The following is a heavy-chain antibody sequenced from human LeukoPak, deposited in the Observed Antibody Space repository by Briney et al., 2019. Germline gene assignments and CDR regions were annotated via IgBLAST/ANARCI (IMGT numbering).Heavy chain of an antibody. CDR1: GGSISNYY. D-gene: IGHD3-22*01. V-gene: IGHV4-59*08. CDR2: FSNSGRA. J-gene: IGHJ4*02. CDR3: TRHGDYDDGTTPDFDF. Sequence: SETLSLTCTVSGGSISNYYWSWLRQPPGKGLEYIGFFSNSGRASYNPSLKGRVTMSVDTSKNQFPLRVTSVTAADTAVYYCTRHGDYDDGTTPDFDFWGQGTLVTVSS.